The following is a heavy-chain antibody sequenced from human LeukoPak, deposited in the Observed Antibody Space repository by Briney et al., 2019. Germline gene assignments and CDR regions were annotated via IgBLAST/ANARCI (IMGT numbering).Heavy chain of an antibody. CDR1: GGTFSSYA. V-gene: IGHV1-69*13. D-gene: IGHD3-22*01. J-gene: IGHJ5*02. Sequence: GASVKVSCKASGGTFSSYAISWVRQAPGQGLEWMGGIIPIFGTANYAQKFQGRVTITADESTSTAYMELSSLRSEDTAVYYCARDYYDSHWFDPWGQGILVTVSS. CDR2: IIPIFGTA. CDR3: ARDYYDSHWFDP.